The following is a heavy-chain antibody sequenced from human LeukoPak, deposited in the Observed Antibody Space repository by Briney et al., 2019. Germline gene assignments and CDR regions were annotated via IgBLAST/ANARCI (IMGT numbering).Heavy chain of an antibody. CDR1: GFTVSSNY. D-gene: IGHD3-22*01. CDR2: IYSDGNT. CDR3: ATRGYYYDSSGYYFV. Sequence: GGSLRLSCVVSGFTVSSNYMTWVRQAPGKGLEWVSVIYSDGNTYYADSVKGRFTISRDNSKNTLYLQMNSLRAEDTAVYYCATRGYYYDSSGYYFVWGQGTLVTVSS. V-gene: IGHV3-53*01. J-gene: IGHJ4*02.